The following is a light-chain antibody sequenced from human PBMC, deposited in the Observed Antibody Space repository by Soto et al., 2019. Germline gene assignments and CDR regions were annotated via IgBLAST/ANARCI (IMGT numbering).Light chain of an antibody. CDR1: PSVTNF. CDR3: QQRNIWPPVT. J-gene: IGKJ5*01. Sequence: EMVFTQAPATXXXXXXXTXXXSGXASPSVTNFLAWYQQKPGQAPRLLIYGAFNRATGIPARFSGSGSGTDFTLTISSLEPEDSAIYYCQQRNIWPPVTFGQGTRLEIK. CDR2: GAF. V-gene: IGKV3-11*01.